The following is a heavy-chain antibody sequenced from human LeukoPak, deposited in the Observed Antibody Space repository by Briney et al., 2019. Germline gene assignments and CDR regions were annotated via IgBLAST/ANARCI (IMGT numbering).Heavy chain of an antibody. J-gene: IGHJ3*02. V-gene: IGHV3-7*01. CDR1: GFTFSSYW. CDR3: ANLKASGWDDAFDI. D-gene: IGHD6-19*01. CDR2: IKQDGSEK. Sequence: SGGSLRLSCAASGFTFSSYWMSWVRKAPGKGLEWVANIKQDGSEKYYVDSVKGRFTISRDNAKNSLYLQMNSLRAEDTAVYYCANLKASGWDDAFDIWGQGTMVTVSS.